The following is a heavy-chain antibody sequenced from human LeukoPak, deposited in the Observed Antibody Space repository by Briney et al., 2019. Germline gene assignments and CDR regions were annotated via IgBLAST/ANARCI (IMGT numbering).Heavy chain of an antibody. J-gene: IGHJ6*02. D-gene: IGHD5-18*01. CDR1: GFTIGDHA. CDR2: IRSVAYRGTT. V-gene: IGHV3-49*04. CDR3: SRGPIQLWVHNGMDV. Sequence: GGSLRLSCRTSGFTIGDHAMSWVRQAPGKGLEWVGFIRSVAYRGTTEYAASVKGRFTISRDDSKGVVHLQMNALKSEDTAVYYCSRGPIQLWVHNGMDVWGQGPTVTVSS.